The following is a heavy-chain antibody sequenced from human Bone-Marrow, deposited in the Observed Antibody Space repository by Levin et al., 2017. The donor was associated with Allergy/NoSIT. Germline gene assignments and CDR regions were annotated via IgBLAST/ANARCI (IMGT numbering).Heavy chain of an antibody. J-gene: IGHJ3*01. CDR1: RGPIHNWV. D-gene: IGHD3-16*01. Sequence: SQTLSLPCTVSRGPIHNWVLGWLRQPPGKGLEWIGFFYHSGSSNYSPSLKSRVTLSVDTSKNQFFLQLRSVTAADTAVYYWANRAYDGNDWADAFDVWGQGTMVTVSS. CDR3: ANRAYDGNDWADAFDV. CDR2: FYHSGSS. V-gene: IGHV4-59*08.